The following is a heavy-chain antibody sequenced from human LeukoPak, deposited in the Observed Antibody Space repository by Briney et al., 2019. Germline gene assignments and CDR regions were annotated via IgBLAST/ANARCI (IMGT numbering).Heavy chain of an antibody. CDR3: ATSADSPGNS. CDR2: LKQDGSVK. D-gene: IGHD4-23*01. Sequence: GGSLRPSCVASGFTFSTYWMSWVCQAPGKGLEWVANLKQDGSVKHYVDSVKGRFTISRDNAKNSLYLQMTNLRAEDTAVYYCATSADSPGNSWGQGTLITVSS. J-gene: IGHJ4*02. CDR1: GFTFSTYW. V-gene: IGHV3-7*01.